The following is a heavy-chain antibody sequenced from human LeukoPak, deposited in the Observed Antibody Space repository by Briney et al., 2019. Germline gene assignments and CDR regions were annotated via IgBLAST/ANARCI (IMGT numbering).Heavy chain of an antibody. CDR2: ISSYNGNT. Sequence: GASVKVSCKASGYTFTSYGISWVRQAPGQGLEWMGWISSYNGNTNYAQNLQGRVTMTTDTSTSTAYMELRSLRSDDTAVYYCARTAPGRSAFDIWGQGTMVTVSS. CDR1: GYTFTSYG. D-gene: IGHD1-14*01. V-gene: IGHV1-18*01. J-gene: IGHJ3*02. CDR3: ARTAPGRSAFDI.